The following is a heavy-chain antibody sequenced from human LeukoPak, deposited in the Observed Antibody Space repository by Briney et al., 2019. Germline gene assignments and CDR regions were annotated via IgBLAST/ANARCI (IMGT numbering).Heavy chain of an antibody. D-gene: IGHD6-13*01. Sequence: KPSETLSLTCAVYGGSFSGYYWSCIRQPPGKGLEWIGEINHSGSTNYNPSLKSRVTISVDTSKNQFSLKLSSVTAADTAVYYCARGYSSSWRYDYYYYMDVWGKGTTVTVSS. CDR2: INHSGST. CDR1: GGSFSGYY. J-gene: IGHJ6*03. CDR3: ARGYSSSWRYDYYYYMDV. V-gene: IGHV4-34*01.